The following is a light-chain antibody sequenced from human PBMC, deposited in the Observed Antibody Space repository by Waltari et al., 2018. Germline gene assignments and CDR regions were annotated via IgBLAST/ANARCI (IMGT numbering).Light chain of an antibody. V-gene: IGLV2-23*02. J-gene: IGLJ3*02. CDR1: TSDIGSYNL. CDR2: EVN. Sequence: QSALTQPASVSGSPGQSITISCTGTTSDIGSYNLVSWYQQHPGEVPKLIIYEVNKRPSGVSNRCSGSESGNTASLTISGLQPEDEADYYCCSYGGASLRVFGGGTKVTVL. CDR3: CSYGGASLRV.